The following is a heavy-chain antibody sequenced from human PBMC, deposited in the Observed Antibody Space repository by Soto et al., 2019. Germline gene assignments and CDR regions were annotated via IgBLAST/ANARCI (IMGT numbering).Heavy chain of an antibody. Sequence: SQTLSLTCAISGDSVSSNSAAWNWIRQSPSRGLEWLGRTYYRSKWYNDYAVSVKSRITINPDTSKNQFSLQLNSVTPEDTAVYYCARSDRRQQLVLNGMDVWGQGTTVTVSS. D-gene: IGHD6-13*01. J-gene: IGHJ6*02. CDR3: ARSDRRQQLVLNGMDV. CDR2: TYYRSKWYN. V-gene: IGHV6-1*01. CDR1: GDSVSSNSAA.